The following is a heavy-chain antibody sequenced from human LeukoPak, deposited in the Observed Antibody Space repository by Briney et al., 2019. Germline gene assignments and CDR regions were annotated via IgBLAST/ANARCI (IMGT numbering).Heavy chain of an antibody. Sequence: ASVKVSCKASGYTFTGYYMHWLRQAPGQGLEWMGRINPNSGGTNYAQKFQGRVTMTRDTSISTAYMELSRLRSDDTAVYYCARGDLTYYYDSEVPDYWGQGTLVTVSS. J-gene: IGHJ4*02. D-gene: IGHD3-22*01. CDR3: ARGDLTYYYDSEVPDY. CDR2: INPNSGGT. CDR1: GYTFTGYY. V-gene: IGHV1-2*06.